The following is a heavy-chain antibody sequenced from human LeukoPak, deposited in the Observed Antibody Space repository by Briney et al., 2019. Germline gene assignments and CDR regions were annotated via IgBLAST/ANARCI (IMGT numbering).Heavy chain of an antibody. J-gene: IGHJ4*02. D-gene: IGHD5-18*01. CDR1: GFSFTNYN. Sequence: PGGSLRLSCAASGFSFTNYNMNWVRQAPGKGLEWVSTITAGGGNKDYADSVKGRFTISRDNSKNTVYLQINSLRAEDTAVYYCGKTTVGYSSGQKPAWPVDYWGQGTLVTVSS. V-gene: IGHV3-23*01. CDR3: GKTTVGYSSGQKPAWPVDY. CDR2: ITAGGGNK.